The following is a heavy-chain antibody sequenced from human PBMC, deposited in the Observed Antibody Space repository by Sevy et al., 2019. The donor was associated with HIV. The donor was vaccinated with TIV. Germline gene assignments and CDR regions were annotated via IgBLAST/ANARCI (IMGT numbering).Heavy chain of an antibody. Sequence: GGSLRLSCAASGFTFSNAWMSWVRQAPGKGLEWVSYITSSGSTIYYADSVQGRFTISRDNAKNSLFLQMNSLRVEDTAVYYCARATYYYDSSGPYYFDYWGQGTLVTVSS. J-gene: IGHJ4*02. CDR3: ARATYYYDSSGPYYFDY. D-gene: IGHD3-22*01. CDR2: ITSSGSTI. CDR1: GFTFSNAW. V-gene: IGHV3-11*04.